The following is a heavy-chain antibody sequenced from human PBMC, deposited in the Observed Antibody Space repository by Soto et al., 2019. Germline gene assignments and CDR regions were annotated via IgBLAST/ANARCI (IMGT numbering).Heavy chain of an antibody. V-gene: IGHV1-69*13. CDR1: GGTFSSYA. CDR3: ARPSPLYYDFWTNDYYGMDV. CDR2: IIPIFGTA. J-gene: IGHJ6*02. D-gene: IGHD3-3*01. Sequence: SVKVSCKASGGTFSSYAISWVRQAPGQGLEWMGGIIPIFGTANYAQKFQGRVTITADESTSTAYMELSSLRSEDTAVYYCARPSPLYYDFWTNDYYGMDVWGQGTTVTVSS.